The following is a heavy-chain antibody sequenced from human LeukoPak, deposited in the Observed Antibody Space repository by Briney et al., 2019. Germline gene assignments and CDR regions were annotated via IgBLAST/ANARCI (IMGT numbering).Heavy chain of an antibody. V-gene: IGHV3-74*01. J-gene: IGHJ4*02. CDR2: IGSDGRST. CDR3: ARGTAPSY. Sequence: PGGSLRLSCAASGFTLSSYWMHWVRQAPGKGLVWVSGIGSDGRSTSYADSVKGRFTISRDPAKNTVFLQMNSLRAEDTAVYYCARGTAPSYWGQGTLVTVSS. CDR1: GFTLSSYW. D-gene: IGHD5-18*01.